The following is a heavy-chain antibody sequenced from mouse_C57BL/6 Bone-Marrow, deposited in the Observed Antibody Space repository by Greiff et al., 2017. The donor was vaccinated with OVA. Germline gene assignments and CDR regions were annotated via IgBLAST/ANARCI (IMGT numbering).Heavy chain of an antibody. V-gene: IGHV1-64*01. Sequence: QVQLQQPGAELVKPGASVKLSCTASGYTFTSYWMHWVKQRPGQGLEWIGMIHPNSGSTNYNEKFQSKATLTVDKSSSTAYMQLSSLTSEDSAVYDCSRWSITTVVRAMDYWGQGTSVTGSS. CDR2: IHPNSGST. CDR1: GYTFTSYW. CDR3: SRWSITTVVRAMDY. J-gene: IGHJ4*01. D-gene: IGHD1-1*01.